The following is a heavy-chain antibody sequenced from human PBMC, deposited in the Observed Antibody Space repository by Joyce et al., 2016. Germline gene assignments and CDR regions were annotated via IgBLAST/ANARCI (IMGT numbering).Heavy chain of an antibody. CDR3: ARASTTMAVTGRSLDY. CDR2: ISAYNGNT. CDR1: GYTFTSYV. Sequence: QVQLVQSGAEVKKPGASVKVFCKASGYTFTSYVISWVRQVPGQGIEWMGGISAYNGNTNEAQKLQGSVTMTTDTSTSTAYMELRSLRSDDTAVYYCARASTTMAVTGRSLDYWGQGTLVTVSS. V-gene: IGHV1-18*01. D-gene: IGHD6-19*01. J-gene: IGHJ4*02.